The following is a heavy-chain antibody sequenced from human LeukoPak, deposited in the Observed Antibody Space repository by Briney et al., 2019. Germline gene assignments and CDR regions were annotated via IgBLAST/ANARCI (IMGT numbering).Heavy chain of an antibody. Sequence: GESLKISCKGSGYSFTSYWIGWVRQMPGKGLEWRGIIYPGDSDTRYSPSFQGQVTISADKSISTAYLQWSSLKASDTAMYYCARKNTPGWYYYDSSGYYYWGQGTLVTVSS. V-gene: IGHV5-51*01. CDR1: GYSFTSYW. J-gene: IGHJ4*02. CDR2: IYPGDSDT. D-gene: IGHD3-22*01. CDR3: ARKNTPGWYYYDSSGYYY.